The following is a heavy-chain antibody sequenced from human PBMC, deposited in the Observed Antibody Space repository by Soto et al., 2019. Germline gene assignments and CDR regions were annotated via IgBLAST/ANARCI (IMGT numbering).Heavy chain of an antibody. Sequence: SVKVSGKASGGTFGSHGIAWVRQAPGQGLEWMGGLIAMLGTPTYARKFQSRATITADESLTSSYLELRSLRSEDTAVYFCARGAMANFDYWGQGTVVTVSS. CDR2: LIAMLGTP. J-gene: IGHJ4*02. V-gene: IGHV1-69*13. CDR1: GGTFGSHG. D-gene: IGHD5-18*01. CDR3: ARGAMANFDY.